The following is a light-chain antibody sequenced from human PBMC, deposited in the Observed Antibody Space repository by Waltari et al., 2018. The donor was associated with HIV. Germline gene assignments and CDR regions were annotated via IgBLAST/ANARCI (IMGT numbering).Light chain of an antibody. J-gene: IGLJ1*01. V-gene: IGLV1-44*01. CDR2: SDD. CDR1: DSNIGSNT. CDR3: AAWDDSLNAYV. Sequence: QSVLTQPPSASGTPGQRVVISCSGSDSNIGSNTIKWFQQLPGPAPKVLVYSDDQRPPGGADRCLGSQSGTSASLAISGVQSEDEADYYCAAWDDSLNAYVFGSGTKVTVL.